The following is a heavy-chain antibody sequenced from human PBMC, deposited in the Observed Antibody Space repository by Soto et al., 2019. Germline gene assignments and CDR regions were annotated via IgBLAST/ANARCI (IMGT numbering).Heavy chain of an antibody. Sequence: ASVKVSCKASGYTFTSYAMHWVRQAPGQRLEWMGWINAGNGNTKYSQKFQGRVTITRDTSASTAYMELSSLRSEDTAVYYCARHELLDNLYNWFDPWGQGTLVTVSS. J-gene: IGHJ5*02. V-gene: IGHV1-3*01. CDR1: GYTFTSYA. CDR2: INAGNGNT. CDR3: ARHELLDNLYNWFDP. D-gene: IGHD2-15*01.